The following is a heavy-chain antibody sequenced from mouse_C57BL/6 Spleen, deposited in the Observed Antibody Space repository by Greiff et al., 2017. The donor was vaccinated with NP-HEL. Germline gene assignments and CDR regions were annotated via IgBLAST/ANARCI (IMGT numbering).Heavy chain of an antibody. CDR3: ARRNYYSNFYYAMDY. CDR1: GFTFSDYG. D-gene: IGHD2-5*01. CDR2: ISSGSSTI. Sequence: EVQLQQSGGGLVKPGGSLKLSCAASGFTFSDYGMHWVRQAPEKGLEWVAYISSGSSTIYYADTVKGRFTIARDNAKNTLFLQMTSRRSEDTAMYYCARRNYYSNFYYAMDYWGQGTSVTVSS. J-gene: IGHJ4*01. V-gene: IGHV5-17*01.